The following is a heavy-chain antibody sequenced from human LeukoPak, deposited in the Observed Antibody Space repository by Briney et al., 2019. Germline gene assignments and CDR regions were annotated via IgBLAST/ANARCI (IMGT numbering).Heavy chain of an antibody. CDR2: IYYSGST. J-gene: IGHJ6*03. CDR1: GGSISSSSYY. D-gene: IGHD3-16*01. V-gene: IGHV4-39*01. CDR3: ARLPEGGSYGHYYYYYMDV. Sequence: SETLSLTCTVSGGSISSSSYYWGWIRQPPGKGLEWIGSIYYSGSTYYNPSLESRVTISVDTSKNQFSLKLSSVTAADTAVYYCARLPEGGSYGHYYYYYMDVWGKGTTVTVSS.